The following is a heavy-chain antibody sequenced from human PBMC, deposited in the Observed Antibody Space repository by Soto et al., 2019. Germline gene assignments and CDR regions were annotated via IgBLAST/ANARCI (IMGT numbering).Heavy chain of an antibody. CDR2: IYHSGST. D-gene: IGHD3-22*01. Sequence: PSETLSLTCAVSGYSISSGYYWGWIRQPPGKGLEWIGSIYHSGSTYYNPSLKSPVTISVDTSKNQFSLKLSSVTAADTAVYYCARVRYYYDSSGLNYFDYWGQGTLVTVSS. CDR3: ARVRYYYDSSGLNYFDY. CDR1: GYSISSGYY. V-gene: IGHV4-38-2*01. J-gene: IGHJ4*02.